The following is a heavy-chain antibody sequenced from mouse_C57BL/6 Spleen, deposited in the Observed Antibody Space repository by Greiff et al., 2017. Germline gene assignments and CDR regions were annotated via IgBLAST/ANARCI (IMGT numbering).Heavy chain of an antibody. CDR2: INYDGSST. CDR1: GFTFSDYY. V-gene: IGHV5-16*01. CDR3: ARDHYGSNWYFDV. J-gene: IGHJ1*03. D-gene: IGHD1-1*01. Sequence: EVKLMESEGGLVQPGSSMKLSCTASGFTFSDYYMAWVRQVPEKGLEWVANINYDGSSTYYLDSLKSRFIISRDNAKNILYLQMSSLKSEDTATYYCARDHYGSNWYFDVWGTGTTVTVSS.